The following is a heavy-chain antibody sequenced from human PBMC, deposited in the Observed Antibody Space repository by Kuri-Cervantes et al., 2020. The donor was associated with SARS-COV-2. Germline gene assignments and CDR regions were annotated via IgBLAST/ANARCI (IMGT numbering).Heavy chain of an antibody. Sequence: ASVKVSCKTSGYTFNTYGVSWVRQAPGRGLQWVGSINTYNGNTNYAQILQGRVTMTTDTSTSTAYMELRSLRSDDTAVYYCARGGMYSSGSPGYWGQGTLVTVSS. V-gene: IGHV1-18*01. D-gene: IGHD6-19*01. CDR2: INTYNGNT. J-gene: IGHJ4*02. CDR1: GYTFNTYG. CDR3: ARGGMYSSGSPGY.